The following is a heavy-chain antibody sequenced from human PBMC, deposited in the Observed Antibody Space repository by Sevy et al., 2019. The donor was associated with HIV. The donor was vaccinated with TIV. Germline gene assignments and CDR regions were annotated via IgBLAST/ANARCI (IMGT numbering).Heavy chain of an antibody. D-gene: IGHD3-16*02. J-gene: IGHJ4*02. CDR2: ISSSSSYI. V-gene: IGHV3-21*01. Sequence: GGSLRLSCAASGFTFSSYSMNWVRQAPGKGLEWVSSISSSSSYIYYADSVKGRFTISRDNAKNSLYLQMNSLRAEDRGGYYCARDLTHLGELSPFDFWGQGTMVTVSS. CDR1: GFTFSSYS. CDR3: ARDLTHLGELSPFDF.